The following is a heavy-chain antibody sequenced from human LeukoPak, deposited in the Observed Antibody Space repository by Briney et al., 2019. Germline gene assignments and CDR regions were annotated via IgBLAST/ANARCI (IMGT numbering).Heavy chain of an antibody. V-gene: IGHV1-2*02. CDR2: IDPDSGGT. J-gene: IGHJ3*02. Sequence: ASVKVSCKASGYTFTDYYVHCVRQAPGQGFEWLGCIDPDSGGTKYAQNFQGRVTMTRDTSIATAYVELSRLRSDDTAVYYCAREYYDSSGTKYAFDIWGQGTVVTVSS. D-gene: IGHD3-22*01. CDR1: GYTFTDYY. CDR3: AREYYDSSGTKYAFDI.